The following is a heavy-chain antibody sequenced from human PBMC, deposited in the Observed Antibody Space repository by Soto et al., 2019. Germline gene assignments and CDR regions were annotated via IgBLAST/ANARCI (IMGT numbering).Heavy chain of an antibody. J-gene: IGHJ4*02. Sequence: GGSLRLSCAASGFTFSSYSMNWVRQAPGKGLEWVSSISSSSSYIYYADSVKGRFTISRDNAKNSLYLQMNSLRAEDTAVYYCARSPPVCSGGSCCFDYWGQGTLVTVSS. CDR1: GFTFSSYS. D-gene: IGHD2-15*01. CDR3: ARSPPVCSGGSCCFDY. V-gene: IGHV3-21*01. CDR2: ISSSSSYI.